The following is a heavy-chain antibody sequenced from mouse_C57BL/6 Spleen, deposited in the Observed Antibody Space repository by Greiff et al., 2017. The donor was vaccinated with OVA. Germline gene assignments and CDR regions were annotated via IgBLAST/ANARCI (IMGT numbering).Heavy chain of an antibody. CDR2: IYPGDGDT. J-gene: IGHJ4*01. V-gene: IGHV1-80*01. D-gene: IGHD2-5*01. Sequence: VQLQQSGAELVKPGASVKISCKASGYAFSSYWMNWVKQRPGKGLEWIGQIYPGDGDTNYNGKFKGKATLTADKSSSTAYMQLSSLTSEDSAVYFCARWESNYGEDYWGQGTSVTVSS. CDR3: ARWESNYGEDY. CDR1: GYAFSSYW.